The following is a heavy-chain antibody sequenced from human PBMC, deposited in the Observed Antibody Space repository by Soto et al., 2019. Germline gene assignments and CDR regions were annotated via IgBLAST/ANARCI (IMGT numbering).Heavy chain of an antibody. CDR2: INPSGGST. CDR3: ARDRGRAAAGEFHYYGMDV. Sequence: ASVKVSCKASGYTFTSSYMHWVRQAPGQGLEWMGVINPSGGSTDYAKKSQGRVTVTRDASTSTVYMELSSLRTEDSAVYYCARDRGRAAAGEFHYYGMDVWGQGTTVTVSS. J-gene: IGHJ6*02. D-gene: IGHD6-13*01. V-gene: IGHV1-46*01. CDR1: GYTFTSSY.